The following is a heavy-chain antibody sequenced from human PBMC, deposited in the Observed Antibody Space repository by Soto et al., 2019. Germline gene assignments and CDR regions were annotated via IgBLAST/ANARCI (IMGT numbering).Heavy chain of an antibody. CDR3: ARSIRGPRRFNGMDV. Sequence: SGPTLVNPTETLTLTCTFSGFSLTIPGMCVSWIRQSPGKALEWLALIERDDDDKYYSTSLKTRLTISKDTRKNQVVMTMAKMEPAHKATYYCARSIRGPRRFNGMDVWGQGTTVPVSS. CDR1: GFSLTIPGMC. D-gene: IGHD1-20*01. CDR2: IERDDDDK. V-gene: IGHV2-70*13. J-gene: IGHJ6*02.